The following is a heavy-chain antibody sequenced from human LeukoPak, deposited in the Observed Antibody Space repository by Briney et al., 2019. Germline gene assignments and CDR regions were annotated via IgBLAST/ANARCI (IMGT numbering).Heavy chain of an antibody. CDR3: ARGGAAAETSGFDH. Sequence: GASVKVSCKVFGYTFTSHDINWVRQAPGQGLEWMGWLSTDSDDTGYAQKFQGRVSMTRDNSIDTAYMELRGLKSDDTAVNYCARGGAAAETSGFDHWGRGTLVIVSA. CDR2: LSTDSDDT. CDR1: GYTFTSHD. D-gene: IGHD6-13*01. J-gene: IGHJ4*02. V-gene: IGHV1-8*01.